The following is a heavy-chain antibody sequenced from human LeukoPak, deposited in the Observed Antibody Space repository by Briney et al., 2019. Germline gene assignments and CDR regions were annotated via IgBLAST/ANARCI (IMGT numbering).Heavy chain of an antibody. CDR3: AKERETYFEFDY. CDR1: GFTFSTYG. D-gene: IGHD2/OR15-2a*01. CDR2: ISGSGDNT. Sequence: PGGTLRLSCAASGFTFSTYGMTWVRQAPGKGLEWVSAISGSGDNTYYTDSVKGRFTISRDNSRNTLYLQMNSLRADDTAVYYCAKERETYFEFDYWGQGILVTVSS. J-gene: IGHJ4*02. V-gene: IGHV3-23*01.